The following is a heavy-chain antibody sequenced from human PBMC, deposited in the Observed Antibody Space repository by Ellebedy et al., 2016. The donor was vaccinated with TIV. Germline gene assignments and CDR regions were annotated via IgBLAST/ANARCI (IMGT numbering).Heavy chain of an antibody. CDR2: IWYDGSNK. Sequence: GGSLRLXXAASGFTFSSHGMHWVRQAPGKGLEWVALIWYDGSNKDYVDSVKGRFTISRDNSKNTLYLQMNSLRAEDTAMYYCARDWHTNTSPVGGSDAWGQGTLVTVSS. D-gene: IGHD3-16*01. V-gene: IGHV3-33*01. J-gene: IGHJ5*02. CDR1: GFTFSSHG. CDR3: ARDWHTNTSPVGGSDA.